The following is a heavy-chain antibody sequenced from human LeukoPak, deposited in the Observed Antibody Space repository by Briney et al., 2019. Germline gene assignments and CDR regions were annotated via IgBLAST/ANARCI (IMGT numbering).Heavy chain of an antibody. CDR1: GYAFTGSY. Sequence: ASVKVSCKASGYAFTGSYLHWVRQAPGQGLESMGWINPYSGGTNYAQQFQGRVTMTRDTSISTAYMDLTRLRSDDTAVYYCGRGSATGDFPPNYWGQGTLVTASS. V-gene: IGHV1-2*02. CDR2: INPYSGGT. J-gene: IGHJ4*02. CDR3: GRGSATGDFPPNY. D-gene: IGHD7-27*01.